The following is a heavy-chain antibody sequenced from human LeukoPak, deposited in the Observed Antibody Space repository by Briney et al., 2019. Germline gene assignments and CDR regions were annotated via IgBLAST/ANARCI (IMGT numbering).Heavy chain of an antibody. Sequence: SETLSLACTVSGGSISSYYWSWIRQPAGKGLEWIGRIYTSGSTNYNPSLKSRVTMSVDTSKNQFSLKLSSVTAADTAVYYCARVRCSSTSCYRDGWFDPWGQGTLVTVSS. CDR3: ARVRCSSTSCYRDGWFDP. V-gene: IGHV4-4*07. D-gene: IGHD2-2*02. CDR2: IYTSGST. J-gene: IGHJ5*02. CDR1: GGSISSYY.